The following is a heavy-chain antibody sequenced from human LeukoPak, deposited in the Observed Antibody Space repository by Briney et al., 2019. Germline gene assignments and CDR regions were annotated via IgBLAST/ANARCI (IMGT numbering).Heavy chain of an antibody. D-gene: IGHD2-21*02. CDR2: INHSGST. J-gene: IGHJ4*02. CDR1: GGSFSGYY. V-gene: IGHV4-34*01. Sequence: SETLSLTCAVYGGSFSGYYWSWIRQPPGKGLGWIGEINHSGSTNYNPSLKSRVTISVDTSKNQFSLKLRSVTAADTAVYYCARGLSAIVHWGQGTLVTVSS. CDR3: ARGLSAIVH.